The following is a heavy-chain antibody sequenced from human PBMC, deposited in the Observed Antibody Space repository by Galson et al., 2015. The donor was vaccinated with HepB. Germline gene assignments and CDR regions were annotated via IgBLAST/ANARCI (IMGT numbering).Heavy chain of an antibody. CDR2: ISAYNGNT. CDR1: GYTFTSYG. Sequence: SVKVSCKASGYTFTSYGISWVRQAPGQGLEWMGWISAYNGNTNYAQKLQGRVTMTTDTSTSTAYMELRSLRSDDTAVYYCARDLLTIFGVVMYFDYWGQGTLVTVSS. J-gene: IGHJ4*02. V-gene: IGHV1-18*01. D-gene: IGHD3-3*01. CDR3: ARDLLTIFGVVMYFDY.